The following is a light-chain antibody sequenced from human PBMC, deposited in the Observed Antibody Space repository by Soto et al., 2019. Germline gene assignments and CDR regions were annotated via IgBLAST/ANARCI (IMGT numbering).Light chain of an antibody. CDR3: MQALQTPLS. V-gene: IGKV2-28*01. Sequence: DIVMTQSPLSLPVTPGEPASISCRSSQSLLHSNGYNYLDWYLQKPGQSLPLLIYLGSNRASGVTDRFSGSGSGTDFTLKISRVEAEDVGVYYCMQALQTPLSFGGGTKVEIK. CDR2: LGS. CDR1: QSLLHSNGYNY. J-gene: IGKJ4*01.